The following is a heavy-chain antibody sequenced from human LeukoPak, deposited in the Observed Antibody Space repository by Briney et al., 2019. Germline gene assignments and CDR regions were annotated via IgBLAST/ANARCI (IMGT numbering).Heavy chain of an antibody. CDR1: GYTFTSYD. V-gene: IGHV1-8*01. CDR2: MNPNSGNT. J-gene: IGHJ6*03. D-gene: IGHD1-14*01. Sequence: ASVKVSCKASGYTFTSYDINWVRQATGQGLEWMGWMNPNSGNTGYAQKFQGRVTMTRNTSISTAYMELSSLRSEDTAVYYCARGRLGTGRRYYYYYMDVWGKGTTVTDPS. CDR3: ARGRLGTGRRYYYYYMDV.